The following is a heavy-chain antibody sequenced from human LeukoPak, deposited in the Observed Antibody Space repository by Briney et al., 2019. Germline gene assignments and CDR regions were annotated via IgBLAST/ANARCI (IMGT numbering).Heavy chain of an antibody. Sequence: PGGSLRLSCAASGFNLTVYWMSWVRQAPGKGLEWVSLIIGSSGDTLYADSVKGRFTISRDISKNRLYLQMNSLRAEDTALYYCAKGAYDYIEMGYFDDWGQGTLVTVSS. CDR1: GFNLTVYW. J-gene: IGHJ4*02. CDR3: AKGAYDYIEMGYFDD. D-gene: IGHD5-12*01. CDR2: IIGSSGDT. V-gene: IGHV3-23*01.